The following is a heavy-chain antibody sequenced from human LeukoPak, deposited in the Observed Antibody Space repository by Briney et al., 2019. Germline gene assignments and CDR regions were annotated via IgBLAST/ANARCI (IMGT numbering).Heavy chain of an antibody. CDR3: ATRPIIGDYFDY. D-gene: IGHD3-10*01. CDR1: GFTFSSYA. CDR2: IYSGGST. J-gene: IGHJ4*02. Sequence: GGSLRLSCAASGFTFSSYAMSWVRQAPGKGLEWVSVIYSGGSTYYADSVKGRFTISRDNSKNTLYLQMNSLRAEDTAVYYCATRPIIGDYFDYWGQGTLVTVSS. V-gene: IGHV3-53*01.